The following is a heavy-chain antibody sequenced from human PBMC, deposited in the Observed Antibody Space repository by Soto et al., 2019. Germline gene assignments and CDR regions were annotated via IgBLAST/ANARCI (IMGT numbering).Heavy chain of an antibody. J-gene: IGHJ4*02. V-gene: IGHV3-74*01. CDR3: TGDMGGGGGY. CDR1: GFTFSSYW. D-gene: IGHD3-16*01. CDR2: TDEDGSII. Sequence: EVQLVESGGGLVQPGGSLRLSCAASGFTFSSYWMHWVRQAPGKGLVWVSRTDEDGSIINYADSVKGRFTISRDNAKNKFYRKMKGRGVEDRVVFYCTGDMGGGGGYWGPGTLVTVSS.